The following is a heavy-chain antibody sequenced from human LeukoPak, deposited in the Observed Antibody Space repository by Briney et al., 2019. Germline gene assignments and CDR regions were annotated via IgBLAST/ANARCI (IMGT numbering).Heavy chain of an antibody. CDR1: GFTFSNYE. J-gene: IGHJ4*02. CDR2: ISRSGSTI. Sequence: PGGSLRLPCAASGFTFSNYEMNWVRQAPGKGLEWVSYISRSGSTIYYADSVKGRFTISRDNAKNSLYLQMNSLRAEDTAVYYCAREWIVDYWGQGTLVTVSS. CDR3: AREWIVDY. V-gene: IGHV3-48*03. D-gene: IGHD5-12*01.